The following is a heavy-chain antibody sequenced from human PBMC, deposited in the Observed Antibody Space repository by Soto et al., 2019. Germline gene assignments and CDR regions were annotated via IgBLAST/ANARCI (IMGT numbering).Heavy chain of an antibody. CDR1: GFTFSSYA. D-gene: IGHD7-27*01. V-gene: IGHV3-23*01. J-gene: IGHJ3*02. CDR2: ISGSGGST. Sequence: LSLTCAASGFTFSSYAMSWVRQAPGKGLEWVSAISGSGGSTYYADSVKGRFTISRDNSKNTLYLQMNSLRAEDTAVYYCAKVLAGDLNQGAFDIWGQGTMVTVSS. CDR3: AKVLAGDLNQGAFDI.